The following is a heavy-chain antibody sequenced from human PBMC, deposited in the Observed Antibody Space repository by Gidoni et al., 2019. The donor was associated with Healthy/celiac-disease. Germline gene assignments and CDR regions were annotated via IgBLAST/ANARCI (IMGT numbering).Heavy chain of an antibody. CDR2: ISSSGSTI. Sequence: EVQLVESGGGLVQPGGSLRLSCAASGFTFRSYEMNLVRQAPGKGLELVSYISSSGSTIYYADSVKGRFTISRDNAKNSLYLQMNSLRAEDTAVYYCARVLGWNYSPNYYYYGMDVWGQGTTVTVSS. V-gene: IGHV3-48*03. J-gene: IGHJ6*02. D-gene: IGHD1-7*01. CDR3: ARVLGWNYSPNYYYYGMDV. CDR1: GFTFRSYE.